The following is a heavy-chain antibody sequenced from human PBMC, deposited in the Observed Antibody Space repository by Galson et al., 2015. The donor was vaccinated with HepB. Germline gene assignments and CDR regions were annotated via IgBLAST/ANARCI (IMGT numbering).Heavy chain of an antibody. Sequence: ETLSLTCTVSGGSISSSSYYWGWIRQPPGKGLEWIGSIYHSGSTYYNPSLKSRVTISVDTSKNQFSLKLSSVTAADTAVYYCARSQNDYGGPTIYYFDYWGQGTLVTVSS. V-gene: IGHV4-39*07. J-gene: IGHJ4*02. CDR1: GGSISSSSYY. CDR3: ARSQNDYGGPTIYYFDY. D-gene: IGHD4-23*01. CDR2: IYHSGST.